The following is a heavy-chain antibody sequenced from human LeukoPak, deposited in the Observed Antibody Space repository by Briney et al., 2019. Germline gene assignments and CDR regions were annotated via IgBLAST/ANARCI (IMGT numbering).Heavy chain of an antibody. D-gene: IGHD6-19*01. CDR3: ARDWPYSSGWYCFDY. CDR1: GFTFSTYS. V-gene: IGHV3-48*04. CDR2: ISSSGNTI. J-gene: IGHJ4*02. Sequence: GGSLRLSCAASGFTFSTYSMNWVRQAPGKGLEWVSYISSSGNTIYYADSVKGRFTISRDNAKNSLYLQMNSLRAEDTAVYYCARDWPYSSGWYCFDYWGQGTLVTVSS.